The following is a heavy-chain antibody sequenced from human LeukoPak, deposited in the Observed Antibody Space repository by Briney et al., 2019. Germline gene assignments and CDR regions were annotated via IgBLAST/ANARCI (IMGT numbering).Heavy chain of an antibody. V-gene: IGHV3-30*18. CDR1: GFTVSSNY. D-gene: IGHD4-11*01. Sequence: SGGSLRLSCAASGFTVSSNYMSWVRQAPGKGLEWVAVISYDGSNKYYADSVKGRFTISRDNSRNTLYLQMNSLRAEDTAVYYCAKDVTATPDWGQGTLVTVSS. CDR2: ISYDGSNK. CDR3: AKDVTATPD. J-gene: IGHJ4*02.